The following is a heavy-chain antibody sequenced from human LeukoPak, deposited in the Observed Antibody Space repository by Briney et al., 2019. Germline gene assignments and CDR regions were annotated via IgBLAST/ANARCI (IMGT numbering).Heavy chain of an antibody. CDR1: GGTFSSYA. J-gene: IGHJ4*02. CDR3: ARGRGLQGIAAAQFGY. Sequence: SVKVSCKASGGTFSSYAISWVRQAPGQGLEWMGGIIPIFGTANYAQKFQGRVTITADESTSTAYMELSSLRSEDTAVYYCARGRGLQGIAAAQFGYWGQGTLVTVSS. D-gene: IGHD6-13*01. V-gene: IGHV1-69*13. CDR2: IIPIFGTA.